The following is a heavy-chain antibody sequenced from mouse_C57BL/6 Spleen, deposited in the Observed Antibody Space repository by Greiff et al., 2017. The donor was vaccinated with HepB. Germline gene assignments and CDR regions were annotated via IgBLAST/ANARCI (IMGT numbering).Heavy chain of an antibody. Sequence: VQLQQSGPGLVQPSQSLSITCTVSGFSLTSYGVHWVRQSPGKGLEWLGVIWSGGSTDYNAAFISRLSISKDNSKSQVFFKMNSLQADDTAIYYCARLYYDYDEAYWGQGTLVTVSA. D-gene: IGHD2-4*01. CDR2: IWSGGST. J-gene: IGHJ3*01. V-gene: IGHV2-2*01. CDR3: ARLYYDYDEAY. CDR1: GFSLTSYG.